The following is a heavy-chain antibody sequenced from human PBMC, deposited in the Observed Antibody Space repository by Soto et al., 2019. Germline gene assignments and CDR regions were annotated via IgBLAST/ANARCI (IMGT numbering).Heavy chain of an antibody. J-gene: IGHJ3*02. CDR3: ARERHIVVVPAAGAFDI. CDR1: GFTFSSYA. V-gene: IGHV3-30-3*01. CDR2: ISYDGSNK. D-gene: IGHD2-2*01. Sequence: ESGGGVVQPGRSLRLSCAASGFTFSSYAMHWVRQAPGKGLEWVAVISYDGSNKYYADSVKGRFTISRDNSKNTLYLQMNSLRAEDTAVYYCARERHIVVVPAAGAFDIWGQGTMVTVSS.